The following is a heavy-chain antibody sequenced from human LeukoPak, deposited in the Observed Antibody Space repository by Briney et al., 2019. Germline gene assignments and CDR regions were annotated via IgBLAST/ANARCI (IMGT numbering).Heavy chain of an antibody. Sequence: GESLKISCKGSGYSFTSYWISWVRQMPGKGLEWMGRIDPSDSYTNYSPSFQGHVTISADKSISTAYLQWSSLKASDTAMYYCARAYSGYDSYHYYYGMDVWGKGTTVTVSS. CDR1: GYSFTSYW. CDR3: ARAYSGYDSYHYYYGMDV. V-gene: IGHV5-10-1*01. J-gene: IGHJ6*04. D-gene: IGHD5-12*01. CDR2: IDPSDSYT.